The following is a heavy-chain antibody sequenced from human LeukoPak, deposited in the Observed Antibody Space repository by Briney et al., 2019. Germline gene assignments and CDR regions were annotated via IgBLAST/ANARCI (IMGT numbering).Heavy chain of an antibody. CDR2: IYYSGST. CDR1: GGSISSSSYY. CDR3: ARVGYYYYYYMDV. Sequence: PSETLSLTCTVSGGSISSSSYYWGWIRQPPGKGLEWIGSIYYSGSTYYNPSLKSRVTISVDTSTNQFSLKLSSVTAADTAVYYCARVGYYYYYYMDVWGKGTTVTVSS. V-gene: IGHV4-39*07. J-gene: IGHJ6*03.